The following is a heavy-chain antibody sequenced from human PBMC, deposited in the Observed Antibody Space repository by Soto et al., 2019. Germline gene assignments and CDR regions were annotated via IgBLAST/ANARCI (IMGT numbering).Heavy chain of an antibody. V-gene: IGHV3-30*18. CDR1: GFSFSNYG. J-gene: IGHJ4*02. CDR3: AKSGAENYDILTGYYS. Sequence: QVRLVESGGGVVQPGRSLRLSCAASGFSFSNYGMHWVRQAPGKGLEWVAMMSYDGRNKFHADSVKGRFTVSRDNSKNTLYLQMNSLRVEDTAVYYCAKSGAENYDILTGYYSWGQGTLVTVSS. D-gene: IGHD3-9*01. CDR2: MSYDGRNK.